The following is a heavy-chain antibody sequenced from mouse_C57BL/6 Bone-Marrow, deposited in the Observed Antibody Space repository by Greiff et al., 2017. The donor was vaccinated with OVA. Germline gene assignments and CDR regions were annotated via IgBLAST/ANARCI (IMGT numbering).Heavy chain of an antibody. CDR3: TGYYSNYGDAMDY. V-gene: IGHV14-4*01. Sequence: VQLQQSGAELVRPGASVKLSCTASGFNIKDDYMHWVKQRPEQGLEWIGWIDPENGDTEYASKFQGKATITADTSSNTAYLQLSSLTSEDTAVYYCTGYYSNYGDAMDYWGQGTSVTVSS. D-gene: IGHD2-5*01. J-gene: IGHJ4*01. CDR1: GFNIKDDY. CDR2: IDPENGDT.